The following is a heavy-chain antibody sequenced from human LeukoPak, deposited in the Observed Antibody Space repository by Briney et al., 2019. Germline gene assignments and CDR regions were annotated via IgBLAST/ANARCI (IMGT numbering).Heavy chain of an antibody. CDR1: GGSFSGYY. J-gene: IGHJ1*01. CDR2: INHSGST. Sequence: SETLSLTCADYGGSFSGYYWSWIRQPPGKGLEWIGEINHSGSTNYNPSLKSRVTISVDTSKNQFSLKLSSVTAADTAVYYCARGLGSGWQERLLQHWGQGTLVTVSS. V-gene: IGHV4-34*01. CDR3: ARGLGSGWQERLLQH. D-gene: IGHD6-19*01.